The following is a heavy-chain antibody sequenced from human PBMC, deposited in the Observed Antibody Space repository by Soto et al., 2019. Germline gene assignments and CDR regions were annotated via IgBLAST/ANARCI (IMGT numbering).Heavy chain of an antibody. CDR1: GFTFSSYS. CDR3: ARAKKQQRAHFDY. V-gene: IGHV3-21*01. CDR2: ISSSSSYI. J-gene: IGHJ4*02. Sequence: EVQLVESGGGLVKPGGSLRLSCAASGFTFSSYSMNWVRQAPGTGLEWVSSISSSSSYIYYSYSVKGRFTISRDNAKKSLYLQMNSLRAEDTAVYYCARAKKQQRAHFDYWGQGTLVTVSS. D-gene: IGHD6-13*01.